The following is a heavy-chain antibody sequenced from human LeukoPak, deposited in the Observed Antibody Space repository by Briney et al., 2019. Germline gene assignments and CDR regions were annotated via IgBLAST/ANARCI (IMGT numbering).Heavy chain of an antibody. D-gene: IGHD3-10*01. V-gene: IGHV4-39*07. J-gene: IGHJ4*02. Sequence: GSIYYSGSTYYNPSLKSRVTISVDTSKNQFSLKLSSVTAADTAVYYCARDHSTWFGELSSWDQGTLVTVSS. CDR2: IYYSGST. CDR3: ARDHSTWFGELSS.